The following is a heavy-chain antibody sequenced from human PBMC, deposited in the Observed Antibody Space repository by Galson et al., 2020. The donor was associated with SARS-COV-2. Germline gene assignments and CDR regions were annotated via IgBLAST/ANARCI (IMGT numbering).Heavy chain of an antibody. CDR3: ARQMLVAGPGVDY. CDR1: GYSFSNYW. V-gene: IGHV5-51*01. J-gene: IGHJ4*02. CDR2: VHPGNSDT. Sequence: KIGESLKISCVGSGYSFSNYWIGWVRQMPGKGLEWMGIVHPGNSDTRYSSSIEGQVTISADKSISTAYLEWSSLKASDTAIYYCARQMLVAGPGVDYWGQGTLVTVSS. D-gene: IGHD3-22*01.